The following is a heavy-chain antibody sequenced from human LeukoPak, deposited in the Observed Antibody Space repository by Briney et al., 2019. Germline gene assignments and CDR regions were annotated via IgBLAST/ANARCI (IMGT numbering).Heavy chain of an antibody. CDR3: ARGRVSSGWYVDY. D-gene: IGHD6-19*01. CDR1: GYTFINND. CDR2: MNSKSGNT. J-gene: IGHJ4*02. V-gene: IGHV1-8*01. Sequence: ASVKVSCKASGYTFINNDINWVRQARGQGLEWMGWMNSKSGNTGYAQKFQGRVTMTRNTSISTAYMELTSLRSEDTAVYYCARGRVSSGWYVDYWGQGTLVAVSS.